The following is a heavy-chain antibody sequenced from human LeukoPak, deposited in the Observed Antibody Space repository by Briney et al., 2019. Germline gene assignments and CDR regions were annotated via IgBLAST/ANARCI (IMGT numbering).Heavy chain of an antibody. J-gene: IGHJ4*02. D-gene: IGHD3-22*01. CDR1: GGSISSYY. CDR3: ARQGYYYDSSGYYYFDY. Sequence: SETLSLTCTVSGGSISSYYWSWIRQPPGKGLEWIGYIYYSGSTNYNPSLKSRVTISVDTSKNQFSLKLITVTAADTAVYYCARQGYYYDSSGYYYFDYWGQGTLVTVSS. CDR2: IYYSGST. V-gene: IGHV4-59*08.